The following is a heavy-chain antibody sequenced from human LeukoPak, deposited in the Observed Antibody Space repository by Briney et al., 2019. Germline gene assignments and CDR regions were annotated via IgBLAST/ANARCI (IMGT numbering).Heavy chain of an antibody. CDR2: IIPIFGTA. CDR1: GGTFSSYA. CDR3: ATSYYDSSGFDY. D-gene: IGHD3-22*01. V-gene: IGHV1-69*13. J-gene: IGHJ4*02. Sequence: GASVKVSCKASGGTFSSYAISWVRQAPGQGLEWMGGIIPIFGTASYAQKFQGRVTITADESTSTAYMELSSLRSEDTAVYYCATSYYDSSGFDYWGQGTLVTVSS.